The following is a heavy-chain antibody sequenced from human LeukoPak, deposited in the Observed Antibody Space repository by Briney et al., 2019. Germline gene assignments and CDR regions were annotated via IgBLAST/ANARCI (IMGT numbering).Heavy chain of an antibody. CDR1: GGSITSTNW. V-gene: IGHV4-4*02. CDR2: VSLSGLT. CDR3: SRENGAFSPFGY. J-gene: IGHJ4*02. D-gene: IGHD2-8*01. Sequence: PSETLSLTCGVSGGSITSTNWWSWVRRPPGQGLEWIGEVSLSGLTNYNPSLSRRVIMALDTSKNHLSLHLTSVTAADTAVYYCSRENGAFSPFGYWGQGYLVTVLS.